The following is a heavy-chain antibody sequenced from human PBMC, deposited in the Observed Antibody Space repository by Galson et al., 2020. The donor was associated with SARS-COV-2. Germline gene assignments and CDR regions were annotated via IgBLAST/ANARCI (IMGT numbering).Heavy chain of an antibody. CDR2: ISGSGDTT. J-gene: IGHJ6*02. CDR1: GITFSSYA. D-gene: IGHD6-13*01. CDR3: AKRLYSSSQSGTRGMDV. Sequence: GESLKISSAASGITFSSYAMNSVRQAPGEGLEWVSAISGSGDTTHYAGSVKGRFTISRDNSKNTLYMQMNSVRAEDTAVYYCAKRLYSSSQSGTRGMDVWGQGATVTVSS. V-gene: IGHV3-23*01.